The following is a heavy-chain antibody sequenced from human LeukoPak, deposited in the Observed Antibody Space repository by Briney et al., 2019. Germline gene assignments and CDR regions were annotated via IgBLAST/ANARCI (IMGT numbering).Heavy chain of an antibody. D-gene: IGHD2-2*02. CDR3: ARGVRVVPAAIYWFDP. V-gene: IGHV4-34*01. CDR1: GGSFSSYY. J-gene: IGHJ5*02. CDR2: INHSGST. Sequence: SETLSLTCAVYGGSFSSYYWSWIRQPPGKGLEWIGEINHSGSTNYNPSLKSRVTISVDTSKNQFSLKLSSVTAADTAVYYCARGVRVVPAAIYWFDPWGQGTLVTVSS.